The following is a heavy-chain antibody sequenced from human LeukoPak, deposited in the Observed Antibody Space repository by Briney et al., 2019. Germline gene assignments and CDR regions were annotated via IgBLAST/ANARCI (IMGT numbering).Heavy chain of an antibody. V-gene: IGHV4-34*01. J-gene: IGHJ4*02. Sequence: SETLCLTCAVYGGSFSGYYWSWIRQPPGKGLEWIGEINHSGSTNYNPSLKSRVTISVDTSKNQFSLKLSSVTAADTAVYYCARPGDTAMVTYFDHWGQGTLVTVSS. CDR1: GGSFSGYY. CDR2: INHSGST. CDR3: ARPGDTAMVTYFDH. D-gene: IGHD5-18*01.